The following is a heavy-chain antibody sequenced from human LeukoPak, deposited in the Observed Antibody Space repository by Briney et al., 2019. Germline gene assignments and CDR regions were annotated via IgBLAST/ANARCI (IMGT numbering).Heavy chain of an antibody. CDR1: EYSFTTYW. D-gene: IGHD6-19*01. J-gene: IGHJ4*02. Sequence: GESLKISCKGSEYSFTTYWIGWVRQMPGKGLEWMGIIYPGDSDTRYSPSFQGQVTISADKSISTAYLQWSSLKASDTAMYYCASGMVGGTGGGCFDYWGQGTLVTVSS. CDR3: ASGMVGGTGGGCFDY. CDR2: IYPGDSDT. V-gene: IGHV5-51*01.